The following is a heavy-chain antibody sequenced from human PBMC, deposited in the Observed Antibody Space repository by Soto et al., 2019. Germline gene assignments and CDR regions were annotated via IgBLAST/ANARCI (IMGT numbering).Heavy chain of an antibody. CDR1: GFTFSNAW. D-gene: IGHD6-6*01. CDR3: TTDCPSIAARRGNY. Sequence: GGSLRLSCAASGFTFSNAWMSWVRQAPGKGLEWVGRIKSKTDGGTTDYAAPVKGRFTISRDDSKNTLYLQMNSLKTEDTAVYYCTTDCPSIAARRGNYWGQGTLVTVSS. CDR2: IKSKTDGGTT. J-gene: IGHJ4*02. V-gene: IGHV3-15*01.